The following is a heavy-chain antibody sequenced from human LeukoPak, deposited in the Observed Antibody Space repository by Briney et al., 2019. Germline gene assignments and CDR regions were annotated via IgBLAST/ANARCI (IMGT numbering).Heavy chain of an antibody. V-gene: IGHV3-23*01. CDR1: GFTFSSYA. Sequence: GGSLRLSCAASGFTFSSYAMSWVRQAPGKGLEWVSATSGSGGSTYYADSVKGRFTISRDNSKNTLYLQMNSLRAEDTAVYYCAETTYYYDSYFDYWGQGTLVTVSS. CDR3: AETTYYYDSYFDY. J-gene: IGHJ4*02. CDR2: TSGSGGST. D-gene: IGHD3-22*01.